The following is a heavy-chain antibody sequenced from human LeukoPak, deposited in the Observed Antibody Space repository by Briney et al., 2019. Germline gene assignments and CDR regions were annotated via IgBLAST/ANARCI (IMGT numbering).Heavy chain of an antibody. CDR1: GYTFTSYG. Sequence: GASVKVSCKASGYTFTSYGISWVRQAPGQGLEWMGWISAYNGNTNYAQKLQGRVTTTTDTSTSTAYMELRSLRSDDTAVYYCARDTGHPTGTSFDYWGQGTLVTVSS. V-gene: IGHV1-18*04. CDR3: ARDTGHPTGTSFDY. D-gene: IGHD1-1*01. CDR2: ISAYNGNT. J-gene: IGHJ4*02.